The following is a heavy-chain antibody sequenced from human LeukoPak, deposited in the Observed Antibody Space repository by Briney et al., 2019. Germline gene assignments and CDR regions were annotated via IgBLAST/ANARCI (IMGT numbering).Heavy chain of an antibody. J-gene: IGHJ3*02. CDR3: ARVLDLSKRGLDAFDI. V-gene: IGHV4-59*01. CDR2: VYYSGST. Sequence: SETLSLTCTVSGGSISSYFWSWIRQLPGKGLERIGYVYYSGSTNYNPSLKSRVTISVDTSKKQFSLKLSSATAADTAVYYCARVLDLSKRGLDAFDIWGQGTMVTISS. D-gene: IGHD3-16*01. CDR1: GGSISSYF.